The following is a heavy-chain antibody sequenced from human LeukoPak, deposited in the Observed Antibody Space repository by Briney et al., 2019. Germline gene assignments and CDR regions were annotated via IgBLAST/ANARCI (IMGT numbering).Heavy chain of an antibody. D-gene: IGHD6-13*01. V-gene: IGHV4-39*01. CDR1: GGSISSSSYY. J-gene: IGHJ6*03. Sequence: PSETLSLTCTVSGGSISSSSYYWGWIRQPPGKGLEWIGSIYYSGSTYYNPSLKSRVTISVDTSKNQFSLKLSSVTAADTAVYYCARGGSYSSSWYFDRYYYMDVWGKGTTVTVSS. CDR3: ARGGSYSSSWYFDRYYYMDV. CDR2: IYYSGST.